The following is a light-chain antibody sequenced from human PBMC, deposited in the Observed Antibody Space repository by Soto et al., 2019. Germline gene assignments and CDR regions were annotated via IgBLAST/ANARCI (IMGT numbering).Light chain of an antibody. CDR1: SSDIGAYNY. Sequence: QSVLTQRASVSGSPGQSITISCTGSSSDIGAYNYVSWFQQYPGKAPKLIISEVSNRPSGVSNRFSGSKSGTAASLTISGLQTEDEADYFCFSFTTDWTHVFGTGTKV. CDR2: EVS. CDR3: FSFTTDWTHV. V-gene: IGLV2-14*01. J-gene: IGLJ1*01.